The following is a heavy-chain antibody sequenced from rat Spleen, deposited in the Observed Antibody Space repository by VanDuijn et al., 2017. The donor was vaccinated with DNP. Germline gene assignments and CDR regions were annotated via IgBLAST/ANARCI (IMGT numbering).Heavy chain of an antibody. CDR2: ISYDGSST. J-gene: IGHJ2*01. V-gene: IGHV5-7*01. CDR3: ARQGRAYNFDY. CDR1: GFTFSDYN. D-gene: IGHD1-11*01. Sequence: EVQVVESGGGLVQPGRSLKLSCAASGFTFSDYNMAWVRQAPKKGLEWVATISYDGSSTYYRDSVKGRFTISRDNAKSTLYLQMDSLRSEDTATYYCARQGRAYNFDYWGQGVMVTVSS.